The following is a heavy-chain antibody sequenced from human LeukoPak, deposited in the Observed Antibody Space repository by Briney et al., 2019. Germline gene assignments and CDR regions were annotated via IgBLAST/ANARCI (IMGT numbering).Heavy chain of an antibody. V-gene: IGHV1-69*05. CDR2: IIPIFGTA. J-gene: IGHJ4*02. CDR3: ARDRGDYYYDSSGYYEFDY. CDR1: GGTFSSYA. D-gene: IGHD3-22*01. Sequence: ASVKVSCKASGGTFSSYAISWVRQAPGQGLEWMGGIIPIFGTANHAQKFQGRVMITTDESTSTAYMELSSLRSEDTAVYYCARDRGDYYYDSSGYYEFDYWGQGTLVTVSS.